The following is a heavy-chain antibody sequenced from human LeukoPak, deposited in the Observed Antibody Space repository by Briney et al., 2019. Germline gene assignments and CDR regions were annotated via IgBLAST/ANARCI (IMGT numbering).Heavy chain of an antibody. CDR2: IYYSGST. D-gene: IGHD6-13*01. CDR1: GDSISGYY. V-gene: IGHV4-59*12. J-gene: IGHJ4*02. CDR3: ATGVHGIAAAGDYHFDY. Sequence: PSETLSLTCTVSGDSISGYYWSWIRQPPGKGLEWIGYIYYSGSTNYNPSLKSRVTISVDTSKNQFSLKLSSVTAADTAVYYCATGVHGIAAAGDYHFDYWGQGTLVTVSS.